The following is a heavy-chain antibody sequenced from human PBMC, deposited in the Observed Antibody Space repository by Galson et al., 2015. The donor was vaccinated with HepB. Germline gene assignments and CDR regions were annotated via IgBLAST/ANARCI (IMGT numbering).Heavy chain of an antibody. V-gene: IGHV5-51*01. J-gene: IGHJ4*02. CDR1: GYSFTSFW. Sequence: QSGAEVKKPGESLKISCKGSGYSFTSFWIGWVRQMPGKGLEWMGIINPGDSDTRYSPSFQGQVTISVDKSISTAYLQWSNLKASDTGMYPWARQGNGGLFDQWGQGTLVSFSS. CDR3: ARQGNGGLFDQ. D-gene: IGHD3-10*01. CDR2: INPGDSDT.